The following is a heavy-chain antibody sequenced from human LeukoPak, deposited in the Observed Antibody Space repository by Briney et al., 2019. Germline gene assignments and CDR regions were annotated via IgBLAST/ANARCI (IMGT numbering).Heavy chain of an antibody. V-gene: IGHV4-59*08. CDR2: IYYSGST. J-gene: IGHJ4*02. Sequence: SETLSLTCTVSGGSISSYYWSWIRQPPGKGLEWIGYIYYSGSTNYNPSLKSRVTISVDTSKNQFSLKLSPVTAADTAVYYCARRSSEFDNWGQGTLVTVSS. D-gene: IGHD3-10*01. CDR3: ARRSSEFDN. CDR1: GGSISSYY.